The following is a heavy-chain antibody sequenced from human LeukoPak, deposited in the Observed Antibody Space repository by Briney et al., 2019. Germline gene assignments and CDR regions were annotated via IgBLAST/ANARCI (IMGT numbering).Heavy chain of an antibody. V-gene: IGHV4-59*08. Sequence: SETLSLTCTVSGGSISSYYWSWIRQPPGKGLEWIGYIYYSGSTNYNPSLKSRVTISVDTSKKQFSLKLSYVTAADTAVYYCARHIGEPGMAVPGVAFDIWGQGTMVTVSS. J-gene: IGHJ3*02. D-gene: IGHD6-19*01. CDR2: IYYSGST. CDR3: ARHIGEPGMAVPGVAFDI. CDR1: GGSISSYY.